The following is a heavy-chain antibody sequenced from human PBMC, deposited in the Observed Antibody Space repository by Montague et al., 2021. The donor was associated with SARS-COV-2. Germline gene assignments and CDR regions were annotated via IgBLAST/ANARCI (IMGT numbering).Heavy chain of an antibody. CDR1: GGSFSGYY. V-gene: IGHV4-34*01. Sequence: SETLSLTCAVYGGSFSGYYWSWIRQPPGKGLEWIGEINHSGSTNYNPSLKSRVTISVDTSKNQVSLRLSSVTAADTAVYYCARGYDYVWGCDRYFHWFDPWGQGTLVTVSS. D-gene: IGHD3-16*02. CDR3: ARGYDYVWGCDRYFHWFDP. CDR2: INHSGST. J-gene: IGHJ5*02.